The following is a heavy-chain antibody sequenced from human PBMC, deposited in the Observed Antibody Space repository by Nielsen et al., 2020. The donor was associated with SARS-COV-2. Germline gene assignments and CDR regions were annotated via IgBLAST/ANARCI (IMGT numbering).Heavy chain of an antibody. V-gene: IGHV3-21*01. J-gene: IGHJ2*01. CDR1: GFNFTSYT. Sequence: GGSLRLSCAASGFNFTSYTMNWVRQAPGKGLEWVASITLSGAYMYYADSVRGRFTVSRDNAEKSLYLQMNSLRDEDTAIYYCARDQDGGAATSNWYFDLWGRGTLVIVSS. CDR2: ITLSGAYM. D-gene: IGHD6-25*01. CDR3: ARDQDGGAATSNWYFDL.